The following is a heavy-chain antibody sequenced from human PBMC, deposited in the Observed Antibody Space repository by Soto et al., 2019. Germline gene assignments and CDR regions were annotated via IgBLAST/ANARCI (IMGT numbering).Heavy chain of an antibody. V-gene: IGHV1-69*08. D-gene: IGHD6-19*01. CDR3: ARDRRSQWLVRGGEDDY. CDR2: IMPILGIA. CDR1: GGTFSSYT. Sequence: QVQLVQSGAEVKKPGSSVKVSCKASGGTFSSYTISWVRQAPGQGLEWMGRIMPILGIANYAQKFQGRVTITADKSTSTAYMELSSLRSEDTAVYYCARDRRSQWLVRGGEDDYWGQGTLVTVSS. J-gene: IGHJ4*02.